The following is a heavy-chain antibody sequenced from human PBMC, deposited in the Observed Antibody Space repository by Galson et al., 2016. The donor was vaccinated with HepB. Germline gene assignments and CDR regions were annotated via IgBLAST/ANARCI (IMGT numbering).Heavy chain of an antibody. Sequence: SLRLSCAASGFTFSRYGIHWVRQAPGKGLEWVAIIWHDGSNKNYTDAVKGRFTISRDNSKNTLYLQMNSLRAEDTAIYYCAREGVSHYDGSGYYWGYFDYWGPGTLVTVSS. J-gene: IGHJ4*02. V-gene: IGHV3-33*01. CDR2: IWHDGSNK. CDR3: AREGVSHYDGSGYYWGYFDY. CDR1: GFTFSRYG. D-gene: IGHD3-22*01.